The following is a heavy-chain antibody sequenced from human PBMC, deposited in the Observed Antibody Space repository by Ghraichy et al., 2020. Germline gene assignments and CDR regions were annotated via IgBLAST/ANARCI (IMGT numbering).Heavy chain of an antibody. V-gene: IGHV3-23*01. CDR2: ISGSGGST. Sequence: GGSLRLSCAASGFTFSSYAMSWVRQAPGKGLEWVSAISGSGGSTYYADSVKGRFAISRDNSKNTLYLQMNSLRAEDTAVYYCAKDPGYNYGEPRGLFQHWGQGTLVTVSS. D-gene: IGHD4-17*01. CDR1: GFTFSSYA. J-gene: IGHJ1*01. CDR3: AKDPGYNYGEPRGLFQH.